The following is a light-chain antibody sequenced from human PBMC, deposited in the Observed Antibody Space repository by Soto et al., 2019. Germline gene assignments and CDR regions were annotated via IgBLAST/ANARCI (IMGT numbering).Light chain of an antibody. CDR3: QQYGSSPIT. J-gene: IGKJ5*01. CDR2: GGS. Sequence: EIVLTQSPATLSLSPGERATLSCRASQSVSRNYLAWYQQKPGQAPRLLIYGGSNRATGIPDRISGSGSGTDFTLTISRLEPEDFAVYYCQQYGSSPITFGQGTRPEI. CDR1: QSVSRNY. V-gene: IGKV3-20*01.